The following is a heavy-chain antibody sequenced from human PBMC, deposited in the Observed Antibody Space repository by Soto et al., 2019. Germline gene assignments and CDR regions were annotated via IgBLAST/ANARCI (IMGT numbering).Heavy chain of an antibody. V-gene: IGHV3-9*01. J-gene: IGHJ4*02. CDR3: AKSYRVVAASPDY. CDR1: GFTFKDYA. CDR2: ISWNSASK. Sequence: EVQLVESGGGLVQPGRSLRLSCAASGFTFKDYAMHWVRQGPGKGLEWVSGISWNSASKGYADSVKGRFTISRDNAKKSLYLQINSLRVEDTALYYCAKSYRVVAASPDYWGQGTLVAVSP. D-gene: IGHD2-15*01.